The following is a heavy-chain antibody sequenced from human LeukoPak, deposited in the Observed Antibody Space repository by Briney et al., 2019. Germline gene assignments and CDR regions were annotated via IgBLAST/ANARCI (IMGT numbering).Heavy chain of an antibody. CDR1: GYTLTGYY. J-gene: IGHJ3*02. CDR3: ASFVTIFGVADDDFDI. CDR2: INPNSGDT. Sequence: ASVTVSCKASGYTLTGYYMNWVRQAPGQGLEWMGWINPNSGDTNYAQKFQGRVTMTRDTSITTAYMEMSRLRSDDTAVYYCASFVTIFGVADDDFDIWGQGTMVTVSS. D-gene: IGHD3-3*01. V-gene: IGHV1-2*02.